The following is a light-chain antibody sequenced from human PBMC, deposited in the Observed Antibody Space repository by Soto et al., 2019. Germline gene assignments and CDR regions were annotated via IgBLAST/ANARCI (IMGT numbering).Light chain of an antibody. Sequence: EIVLTQSPATLSLSPGERATLSCRASQSVSRYLAWYQQKPGQAPRLLIYDASNRATGIPARFSGSGSGTDFTLTISSLKPEDFAVYYCEQRSDCPLTFGGGTKVEIK. V-gene: IGKV3-11*01. J-gene: IGKJ4*01. CDR1: QSVSRY. CDR3: EQRSDCPLT. CDR2: DAS.